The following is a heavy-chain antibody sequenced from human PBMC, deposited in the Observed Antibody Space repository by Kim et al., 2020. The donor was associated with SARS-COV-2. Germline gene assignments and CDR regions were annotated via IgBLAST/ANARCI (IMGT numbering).Heavy chain of an antibody. D-gene: IGHD2-2*02. J-gene: IGHJ3*02. CDR2: ISAYNGNT. V-gene: IGHV1-18*01. Sequence: ASVKVSCKASGYTFTSYGISWVRQAPGQGLEWMGWISAYNGNTNYAQKLQGRVTMTTDTSTSTAYMELRSLRSDDTAVYYCARDQEYQLLYATRFDIWGQGTMVTVSS. CDR3: ARDQEYQLLYATRFDI. CDR1: GYTFTSYG.